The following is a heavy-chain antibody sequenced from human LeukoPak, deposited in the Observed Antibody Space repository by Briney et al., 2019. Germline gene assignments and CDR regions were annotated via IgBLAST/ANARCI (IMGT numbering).Heavy chain of an antibody. CDR2: IIPIFGTA. V-gene: IGHV1-69*13. CDR3: ARGVADIAGP. J-gene: IGHJ5*02. CDR1: GGTFSSYA. D-gene: IGHD2-15*01. Sequence: GASVKVSCKASGGTFSSYAISWVRQAPGQGLEWMGGIIPIFGTANYAQKFQGRVTITADESTSTAYMELSSLRPEDTAVYYCARGVADIAGPWGQGTLVTVSS.